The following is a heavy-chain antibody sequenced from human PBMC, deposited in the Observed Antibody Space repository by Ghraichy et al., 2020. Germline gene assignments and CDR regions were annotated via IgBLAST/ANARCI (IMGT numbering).Heavy chain of an antibody. CDR1: VYFFRNFG. CDR2: ISAYDGKT. Sequence: ASVKVSCKPSVYFFRNFGIPWVRPAPLQGLEGMGWISAYDGKTKHAPKPQGRVTMTTNKSTSTADMELRGRTSDDTDVYYCARDQEQRFYFYGIDIWGHGTTVTVS. CDR3: ARDQEQRFYFYGIDI. D-gene: IGHD1/OR15-1a*01. J-gene: IGHJ6*02. V-gene: IGHV1-18*01.